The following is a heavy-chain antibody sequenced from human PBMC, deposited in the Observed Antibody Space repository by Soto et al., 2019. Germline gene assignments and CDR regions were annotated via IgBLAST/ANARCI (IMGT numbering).Heavy chain of an antibody. CDR3: SREILTTTVTTPYNLFDP. D-gene: IGHD4-17*01. Sequence: PSETLSLTCTVSGGSIRSGDYFWSWIRQPPGKCLEWIGNIYYSGSTYYNPSLKSRVSISVETSKNQFSLKVSSVTAADTAVYFCSREILTTTVTTPYNLFDPWGQGTLVTVSS. CDR1: GGSIRSGDYF. CDR2: IYYSGST. V-gene: IGHV4-30-4*01. J-gene: IGHJ5*02.